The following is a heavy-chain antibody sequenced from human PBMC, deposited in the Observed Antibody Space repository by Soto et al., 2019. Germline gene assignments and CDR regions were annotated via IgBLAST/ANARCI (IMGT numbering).Heavy chain of an antibody. CDR2: MNPNSGNT. Sequence: ASVKISCKASGYTFTSHDINWVRQATGQGLEWMGWMNPNSGNTGYAQKFQGRVTMTRNTSISTAYMELSSLRSEDTAVYYCARAYLTGTTSVDAFDIWGQGTMVTVS. D-gene: IGHD1-1*01. CDR3: ARAYLTGTTSVDAFDI. V-gene: IGHV1-8*01. CDR1: GYTFTSHD. J-gene: IGHJ3*02.